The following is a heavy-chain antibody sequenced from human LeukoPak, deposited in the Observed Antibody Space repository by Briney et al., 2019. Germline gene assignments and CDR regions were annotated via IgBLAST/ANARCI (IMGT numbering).Heavy chain of an antibody. CDR2: ISYDESNE. CDR3: AKVQDYGNYYYGMDV. D-gene: IGHD4-17*01. CDR1: GFTFSSYG. Sequence: GGSLRLSCAASGFTFSSYGMHWVRQAPGKGLKWVAVISYDESNEYYADSVKGRFTISRDNSNDTLYLQMNSLRAEDTAVYYCAKVQDYGNYYYGMDVWGKGATVTVSS. V-gene: IGHV3-30*18. J-gene: IGHJ6*04.